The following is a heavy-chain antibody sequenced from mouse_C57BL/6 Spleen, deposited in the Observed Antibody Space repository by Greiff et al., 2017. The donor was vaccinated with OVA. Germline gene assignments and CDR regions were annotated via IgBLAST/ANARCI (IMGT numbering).Heavy chain of an antibody. CDR1: GYAFSSSW. CDR2: IYPGDGDT. J-gene: IGHJ1*03. V-gene: IGHV1-82*01. CDR3: AREVWLRRGWYFDV. Sequence: QVQLQQSGPELVKPWASVKISCKASGYAFSSSWMNWVKQRPGKGLEWIGRIYPGDGDTNYNGKFKGKATLTADKSSSTAYMQLSSLTSEDSAVYFCAREVWLRRGWYFDVWGTGTTVTVSS. D-gene: IGHD2-2*01.